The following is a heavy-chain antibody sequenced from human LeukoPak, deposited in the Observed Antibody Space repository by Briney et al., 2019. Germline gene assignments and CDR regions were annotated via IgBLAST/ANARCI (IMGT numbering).Heavy chain of an antibody. CDR2: ISSSSSYI. Sequence: GGSLRLSCAASGFTFSSYSMTWVRQAPGKGLEWVSSISSSSSYIYYADSVKGRFTISRDNAKNSLYLQMNSLRAEDTAVYYCARDRGYYYGMDVWGQGTTVTVSS. V-gene: IGHV3-21*01. J-gene: IGHJ6*02. CDR3: ARDRGYYYGMDV. CDR1: GFTFSSYS.